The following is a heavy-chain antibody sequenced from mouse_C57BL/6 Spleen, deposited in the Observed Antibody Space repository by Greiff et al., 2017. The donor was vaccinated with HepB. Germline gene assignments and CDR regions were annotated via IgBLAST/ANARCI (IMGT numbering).Heavy chain of an antibody. J-gene: IGHJ2*01. Sequence: QVQLQQPGAELVRPGSSVKLSCKASGYTFTSYWMDWVKQRPGQGLEWIGNIYPSDSETHYNQKFKDKATLTVDKSSSTAYMQLSSLTSEDSAVYYCARGRLPLDYWGQGTTLTVSS. D-gene: IGHD2-2*01. V-gene: IGHV1-61*01. CDR3: ARGRLPLDY. CDR2: IYPSDSET. CDR1: GYTFTSYW.